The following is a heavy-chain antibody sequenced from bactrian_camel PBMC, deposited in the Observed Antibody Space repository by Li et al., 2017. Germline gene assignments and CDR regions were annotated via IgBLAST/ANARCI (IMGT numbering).Heavy chain of an antibody. J-gene: IGHJ7*01. CDR2: TGGGGA. D-gene: IGHD6*01. V-gene: IGHV3S1*01. Sequence: TGGGGAVYVESVKGRFTISQDNAKNTLYLQMSSLKPEDTAMYYCAASAPWYRACGDVDDMDYWGNGTQVTVS.